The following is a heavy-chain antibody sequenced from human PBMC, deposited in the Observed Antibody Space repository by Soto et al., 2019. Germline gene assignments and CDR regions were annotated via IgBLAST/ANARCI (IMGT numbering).Heavy chain of an antibody. CDR2: VSVSGGTT. Sequence: GGSLRLSCAASGFMFNNYAMSWVRQAPGKGLEWVSTVSVSGGTTYYADSLKGRFTISRDNSKKTVYLQMNRLRADDTAIYYCAKGLYYYDSSGYRLFDYWGEGTLVTVSS. V-gene: IGHV3-23*01. CDR3: AKGLYYYDSSGYRLFDY. CDR1: GFMFNNYA. J-gene: IGHJ4*02. D-gene: IGHD3-22*01.